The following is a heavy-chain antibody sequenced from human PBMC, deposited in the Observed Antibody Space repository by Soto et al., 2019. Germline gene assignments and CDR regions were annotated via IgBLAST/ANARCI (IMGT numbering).Heavy chain of an antibody. V-gene: IGHV1-18*01. CDR1: GYSFSVYG. J-gene: IGHJ4*02. D-gene: IGHD6-19*01. CDR2: ISAKSGHT. Sequence: ASVKVSCKASGYSFSVYGFSWVRQAPGQGLEWMGWISAKSGHTDYAEKFQGRITMTTDASSSTAYMELGSLTSDDTAVYYCVRDSQSPTDSGWYGRWRYWGQGTLVTVSS. CDR3: VRDSQSPTDSGWYGRWRY.